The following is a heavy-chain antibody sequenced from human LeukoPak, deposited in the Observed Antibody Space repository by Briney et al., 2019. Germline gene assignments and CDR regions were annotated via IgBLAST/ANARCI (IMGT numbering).Heavy chain of an antibody. CDR2: IVVGTGNT. J-gene: IGHJ6*02. CDR3: AATISADTDYYGMDV. V-gene: IGHV1-58*02. Sequence: GASVKVSCKASGYTFTSYDINWVRQAPGQGLEWIGWIVVGTGNTNYAQKLQERVTITRDMSTSTAYMELSSLRSEDTAVYYCAATISADTDYYGMDVWGQGTTVTVSS. CDR1: GYTFTSYD. D-gene: IGHD6-13*01.